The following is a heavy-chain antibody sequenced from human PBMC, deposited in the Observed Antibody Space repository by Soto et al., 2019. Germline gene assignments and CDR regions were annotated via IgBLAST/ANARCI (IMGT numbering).Heavy chain of an antibody. J-gene: IGHJ5*02. CDR1: GGSISSYY. CDR3: ARGGGYSFGYNWFDP. CDR2: IYYSGNT. Sequence: QVRLQESGPGLVKPSETLSLTCTVSGGSISSYYWSWIRQPPGKGLEWVGYIYYSGNTNHNPSLKSRVTISVDMSKNQFSLKLSSVTAADTAVYYCARGGGYSFGYNWFDPWGQGTLVTVSS. D-gene: IGHD5-18*01. V-gene: IGHV4-59*01.